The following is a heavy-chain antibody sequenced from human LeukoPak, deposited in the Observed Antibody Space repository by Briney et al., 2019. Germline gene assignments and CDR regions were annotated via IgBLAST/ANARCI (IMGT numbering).Heavy chain of an antibody. CDR1: GYSSTNYG. CDR3: ARDVGITVADSFDP. CDR2: IHIYRGNT. D-gene: IGHD6-13*01. Sequence: ASVKVSCKASGYSSTNYGISWVRQAPGQGLEWMGWIHIYRGNTNYAQKFQGRVTMTTDASTSTVYMEVRGLRSDDTAMYYCARDVGITVADSFDPWGQGTLVTVSS. J-gene: IGHJ5*02. V-gene: IGHV1-18*01.